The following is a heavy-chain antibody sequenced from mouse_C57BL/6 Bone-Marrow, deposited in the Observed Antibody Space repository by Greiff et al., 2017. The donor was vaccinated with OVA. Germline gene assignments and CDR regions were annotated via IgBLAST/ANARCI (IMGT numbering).Heavy chain of an antibody. D-gene: IGHD2-4*01. CDR2: IYPNSGST. J-gene: IGHJ3*01. CDR3: ARAGDYDYDGKALFAY. CDR1: GYTFTSYW. V-gene: IGHV1-64*01. Sequence: QVQLQQPGAELVKPGASVTLSCKASGYTFTSYWMHWVKQRPGQGLEWIGMIYPNSGSTNYNEKFKSKATLTVDKPSSTAYMQLSSLTSEDSAVYYCARAGDYDYDGKALFAYWGQGTLVTVSA.